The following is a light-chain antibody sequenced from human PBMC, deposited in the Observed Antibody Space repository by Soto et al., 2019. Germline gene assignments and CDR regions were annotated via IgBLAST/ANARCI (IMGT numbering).Light chain of an antibody. CDR1: QGIRND. CDR3: QQYDNLPT. V-gene: IGKV1-33*01. Sequence: IQITQSPSSLSSSVLDRFTITCRASQGIRNDLGWYQQKPGKAPKLLIYDASNLETGVPSRFSGSGSGTDFTFTISSLQPEDIATYYCQQYDNLPTFGGGTKVDI. CDR2: DAS. J-gene: IGKJ4*01.